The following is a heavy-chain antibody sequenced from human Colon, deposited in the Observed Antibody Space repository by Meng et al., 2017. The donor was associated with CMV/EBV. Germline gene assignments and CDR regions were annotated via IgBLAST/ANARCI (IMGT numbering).Heavy chain of an antibody. J-gene: IGHJ4*02. CDR1: GYTFTSYY. Sequence: ASVKVSCKASGYTFTSYYIHWVRQAPGQGLEWMGKINPFGVPTTYAPKFQGRVTMTRGTSTSTVYMELSSLRSDDTAVYYCVRDADAGGGSDYWGQGTLVTVSS. V-gene: IGHV1-46*01. CDR3: VRDADAGGGSDY. CDR2: INPFGVPT.